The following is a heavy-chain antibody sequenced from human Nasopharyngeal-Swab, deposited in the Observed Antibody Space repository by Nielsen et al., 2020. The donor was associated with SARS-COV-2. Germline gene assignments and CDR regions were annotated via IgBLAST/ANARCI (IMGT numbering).Heavy chain of an antibody. CDR1: DGSISSSSYY. D-gene: IGHD6-13*01. Sequence: SETLSLTCTVSDGSISSSSYYWGWIRQPPGKGLEWIGNIYYSGSTYYNPSLKSRVTISVDTSKNQFSLKLSSVTAADTAVYYCASSWYGFPPAEYFQHWGQGTLVTVSS. V-gene: IGHV4-39*01. CDR2: IYYSGST. CDR3: ASSWYGFPPAEYFQH. J-gene: IGHJ1*01.